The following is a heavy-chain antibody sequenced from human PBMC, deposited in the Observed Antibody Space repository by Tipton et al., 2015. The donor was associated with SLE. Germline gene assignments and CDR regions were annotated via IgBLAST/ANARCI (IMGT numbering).Heavy chain of an antibody. V-gene: IGHV4-39*01. CDR1: GGSLSSSSYY. J-gene: IGHJ4*02. D-gene: IGHD3-10*01. CDR3: ARRGRYYFDY. Sequence: TLSLTCTVSGGSLSSSSYYWGWIRQPPGKGLEWIGSIYYSGSTYYNPSLQSRVTISVDTSKNQFSLKLRSVTAADTAVYYCARRGRYYFDYWGQGTLVTVSS. CDR2: IYYSGST.